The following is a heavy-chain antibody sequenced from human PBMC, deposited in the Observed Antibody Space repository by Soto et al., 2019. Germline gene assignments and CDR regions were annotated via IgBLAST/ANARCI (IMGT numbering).Heavy chain of an antibody. D-gene: IGHD6-13*01. Sequence: GGSLRLSCAASGFTFIDYYMSWIRQVPGKGLEWVSYISSSGSYTKYADSVKGRFTISRDNAKNSLYLQMNSLSAEDTAVYYCAKQVTSGTALYDYWGQGSLVTVSS. CDR3: AKQVTSGTALYDY. V-gene: IGHV3-11*06. CDR1: GFTFIDYY. CDR2: ISSSGSYT. J-gene: IGHJ4*02.